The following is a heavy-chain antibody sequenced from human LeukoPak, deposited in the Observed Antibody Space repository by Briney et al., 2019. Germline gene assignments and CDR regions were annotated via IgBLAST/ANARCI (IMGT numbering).Heavy chain of an antibody. Sequence: GGSLRLSCAASGVTLWRYAMSWVRRAPGKGLEWVSSIDGSGYSTYYADSVKGRFTISRDNSKNILYLQMDSLRAEDTSVYYCARWRVGVTDFWGQGTLVTVSS. CDR3: ARWRVGVTDF. J-gene: IGHJ4*02. CDR1: GVTLWRYA. V-gene: IGHV3-23*01. D-gene: IGHD1-26*01. CDR2: IDGSGYST.